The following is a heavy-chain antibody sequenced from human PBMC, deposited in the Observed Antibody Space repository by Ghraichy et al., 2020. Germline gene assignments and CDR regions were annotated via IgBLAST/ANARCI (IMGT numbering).Heavy chain of an antibody. Sequence: GGSLRLSCAASGFTFSSYAMSWVRQAPGKGLEWVSAISGSGGSTYYADSVKGRFTISRDNSKNTLYLQMNSLRAEDTAVYYCAKWEPYYDFWSGLPPYYGMDVWGQGTTVTVSS. CDR1: GFTFSSYA. CDR2: ISGSGGST. V-gene: IGHV3-23*01. CDR3: AKWEPYYDFWSGLPPYYGMDV. D-gene: IGHD3-3*01. J-gene: IGHJ6*02.